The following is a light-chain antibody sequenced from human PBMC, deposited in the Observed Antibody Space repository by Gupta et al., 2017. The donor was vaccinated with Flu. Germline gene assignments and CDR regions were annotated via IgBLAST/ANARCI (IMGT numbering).Light chain of an antibody. J-gene: IGLJ3*02. CDR2: EDR. CDR3: YSTDTSGNHRV. Sequence: SYERTQPPSVSVSPGQTARITCSGDALPKKYAYWYQQKSGQAPVLIIYEDRKRPSGIPERFSGSSSGTMATLTISGAQVEDEADYYCYSTDTSGNHRVFGGGTNLTVL. CDR1: ALPKKY. V-gene: IGLV3-10*01.